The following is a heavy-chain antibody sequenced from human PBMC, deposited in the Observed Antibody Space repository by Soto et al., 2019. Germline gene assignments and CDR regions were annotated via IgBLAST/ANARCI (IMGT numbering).Heavy chain of an antibody. D-gene: IGHD3-10*01. J-gene: IGHJ6*03. V-gene: IGHV4-34*01. Sequence: WIWIRQTPEKGLEWIGEINDSGNINYNPSLKSRVTILVDTAKKQISLRLSSVTAADTAVYYCARGLILWFGELSRRGGYYYYMDVWGKGTTVTVSS. CDR3: ARGLILWFGELSRRGGYYYYMDV. CDR2: INDSGNI.